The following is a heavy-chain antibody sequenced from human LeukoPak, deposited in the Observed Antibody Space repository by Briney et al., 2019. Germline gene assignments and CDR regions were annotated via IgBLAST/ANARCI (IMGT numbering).Heavy chain of an antibody. CDR2: INHGGRT. V-gene: IGHV4-34*01. CDR1: GGSFTGYY. J-gene: IGHJ1*01. CDR3: ARDGYSAGEGRRWLPLPGPYQH. Sequence: SETLSLTCAVYGGSFTGYYWRWIRQSPGKGLEWIGEINHGGRTNYNPSLKSRITMSVDTSKNQSSLNLTSVTAADTAVYYCARDGYSAGEGRRWLPLPGPYQHWGQGTLVTVSS. D-gene: IGHD5-24*01.